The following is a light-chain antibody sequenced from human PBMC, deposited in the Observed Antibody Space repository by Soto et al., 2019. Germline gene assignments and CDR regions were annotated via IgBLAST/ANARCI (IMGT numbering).Light chain of an antibody. CDR2: GAS. V-gene: IGKV4-1*01. J-gene: IGKJ1*01. Sequence: DIVISQSPDSLAVSLGERATINCKSSQSVLYSYNNKNYLAWYQQKPGQAPRLLIYGASTRATGIPARFSGSGSGTEFTLTISSLQSEDFAVYYCQQYNNWPRTFGQGTKVDIK. CDR3: QQYNNWPRT. CDR1: QSVLYSYNNKNY.